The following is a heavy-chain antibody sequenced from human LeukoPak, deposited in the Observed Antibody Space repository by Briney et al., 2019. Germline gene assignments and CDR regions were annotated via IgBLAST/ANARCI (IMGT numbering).Heavy chain of an antibody. D-gene: IGHD5-24*01. Sequence: ASVKVSCKASGYTFTSYGISWVRQAPGQGLEWMGWIGAYNGNTNYAQKLQGRVTMTADTSTSTAYMELRSLRSDDTAVYYCARSRDGYGLDYWGQGTLVTVSS. CDR1: GYTFTSYG. CDR2: IGAYNGNT. J-gene: IGHJ4*02. CDR3: ARSRDGYGLDY. V-gene: IGHV1-18*01.